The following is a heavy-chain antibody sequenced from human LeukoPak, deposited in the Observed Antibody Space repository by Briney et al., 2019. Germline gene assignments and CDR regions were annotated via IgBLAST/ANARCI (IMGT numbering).Heavy chain of an antibody. Sequence: PGGSLRLSCAVSQFTFSDHYMSWIRQAPGKGLDWLSSISSKGDHTNYADSVKGRFTISRDNSKDTLFLQMDSLRTEDTALYYCARDRHRYDTSGYYYNFYYYGMDVWGQGTPVTVSS. CDR2: ISSKGDHT. D-gene: IGHD3-22*01. J-gene: IGHJ6*02. CDR1: QFTFSDHY. V-gene: IGHV3-11*06. CDR3: ARDRHRYDTSGYYYNFYYYGMDV.